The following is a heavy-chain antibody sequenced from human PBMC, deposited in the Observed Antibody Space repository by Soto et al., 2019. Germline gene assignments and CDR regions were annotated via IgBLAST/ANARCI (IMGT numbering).Heavy chain of an antibody. Sequence: QVQLVESGGGVVQPGRSLRLSCAASGFTFSSYGMHWVRQAPGKGLEWVAVISYDGSNKYYADSVKGRFTISRDNSKNTLYLQMNSLRAEDTAVYYCAKEAHPPFLMVYAMYWFDPWGQGTLVTVSS. CDR3: AKEAHPPFLMVYAMYWFDP. J-gene: IGHJ5*02. D-gene: IGHD2-8*01. CDR2: ISYDGSNK. CDR1: GFTFSSYG. V-gene: IGHV3-30*18.